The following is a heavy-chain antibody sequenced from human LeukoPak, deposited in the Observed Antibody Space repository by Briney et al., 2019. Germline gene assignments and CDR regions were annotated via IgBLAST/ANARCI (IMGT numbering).Heavy chain of an antibody. CDR3: ARAPDQWQYSSYNWFDP. J-gene: IGHJ5*02. D-gene: IGHD6-6*01. CDR2: IYSGGST. CDR1: GFTVSSNY. V-gene: IGHV3-53*01. Sequence: GGSLRLSCAASGFTVSSNYMSWVRQAPGKGLEWVSVIYSGGSTYYADSVKGRFTIPRDNSKNTLYLQMNSLRAEDTAVYYCARAPDQWQYSSYNWFDPWGQGTLVTVSS.